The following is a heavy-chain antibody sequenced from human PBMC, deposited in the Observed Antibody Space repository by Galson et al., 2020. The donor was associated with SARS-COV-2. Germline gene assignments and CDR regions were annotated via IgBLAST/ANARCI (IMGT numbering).Heavy chain of an antibody. CDR1: GYTFTSYY. Sequence: ASVKVSCKASGYTFTSYYMHWVRQAPGQGLEWMGIINPSGGSTSYAQKFQGRVTMTRDTSPSTVYMELSSLRSEDTAVYYCARSRYYDFWSGQGPENWFDPWGQGTLVTVSS. V-gene: IGHV1-46*01. CDR2: INPSGGST. J-gene: IGHJ5*02. CDR3: ARSRYYDFWSGQGPENWFDP. D-gene: IGHD3-3*01.